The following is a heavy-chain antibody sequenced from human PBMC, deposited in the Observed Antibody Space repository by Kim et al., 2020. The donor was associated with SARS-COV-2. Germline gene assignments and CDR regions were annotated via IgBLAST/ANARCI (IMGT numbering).Heavy chain of an antibody. CDR1: GFTFSSYE. J-gene: IGHJ5*02. D-gene: IGHD3-10*01. CDR3: ARDSFGYYGSGSYYHNWFDP. Sequence: GGSLRLSCAASGFTFSSYEMNWVRQAPGKGLEWVSYISSSGSTIYYADSVKGRFTISRDNAKNSLYLQMNSLRAEDTAVYYCARDSFGYYGSGSYYHNWFDPWGQGTLVTVS. CDR2: ISSSGSTI. V-gene: IGHV3-48*03.